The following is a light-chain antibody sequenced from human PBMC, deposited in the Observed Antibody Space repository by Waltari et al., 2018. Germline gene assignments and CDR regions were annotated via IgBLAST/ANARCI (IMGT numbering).Light chain of an antibody. V-gene: IGKV1-NL1*01. CDR1: RDITDS. J-gene: IGKJ2*02. CDR3: QHYYSTLRT. CDR2: DAS. Sequence: DIQMTQSPSSLSASVGDRVTITCRASRDITDSLAWYQQKPGRAPKVLLFDASSLQSGVPSRFIGSGSGTDFTLTISSLQPEDFATYYCQHYYSTLRTFGRGTTVEIK.